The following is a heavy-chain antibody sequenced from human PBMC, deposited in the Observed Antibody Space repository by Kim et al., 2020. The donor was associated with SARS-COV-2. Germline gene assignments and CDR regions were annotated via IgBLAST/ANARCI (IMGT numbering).Heavy chain of an antibody. V-gene: IGHV3-7*03. CDR2: IKQDGSEK. Sequence: GGSLRLSCAASRFTFSSFWMSWVRQAPGKGLEWVANIKQDGSEKYYVDSVKGRFTISRDNAKNSLYLQTNSLRVEDTAVYYCARDGRSQWLVPTGGDAFDIWGQGTMVTVSS. CDR3: ARDGRSQWLVPTGGDAFDI. CDR1: RFTFSSFW. J-gene: IGHJ3*02. D-gene: IGHD6-19*01.